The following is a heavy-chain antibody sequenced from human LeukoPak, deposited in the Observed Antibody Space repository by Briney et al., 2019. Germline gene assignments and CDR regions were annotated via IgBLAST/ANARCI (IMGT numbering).Heavy chain of an antibody. D-gene: IGHD6-13*01. V-gene: IGHV4-38-2*02. CDR1: GNSISSGYY. CDR2: ISHSGNT. Sequence: PSETLSLTCTVSGNSISSGYYWGWIRQPPGKGLKWIGSISHSGNTYYNPSLKSRVTISVDTSKNQFSLKLSSVTAADTAVYYCARRPVIADEKYSSSWYENWYFDLWGRGTLVTVSS. CDR3: ARRPVIADEKYSSSWYENWYFDL. J-gene: IGHJ2*01.